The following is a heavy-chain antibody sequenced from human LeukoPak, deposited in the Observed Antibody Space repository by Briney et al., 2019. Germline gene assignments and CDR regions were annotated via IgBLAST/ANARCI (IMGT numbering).Heavy chain of an antibody. V-gene: IGHV3-49*04. CDR2: IRSKAYGGTT. CDR3: TRALIWFGDYDY. CDR1: GFTFSTYW. D-gene: IGHD3-10*01. Sequence: GGSLRLSCAASGFTFSTYWMHWVRQAPGKGLEWVGFIRSKAYGGTTEYAASVKGRFTISRDDSKSIAYLQMNSLKTEDTAVYYCTRALIWFGDYDYWGQGTLVTVSS. J-gene: IGHJ4*02.